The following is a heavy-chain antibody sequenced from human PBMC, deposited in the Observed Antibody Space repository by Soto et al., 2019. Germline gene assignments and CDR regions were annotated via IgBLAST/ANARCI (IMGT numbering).Heavy chain of an antibody. Sequence: QVQLVQSGAEVKKPGSSVKVSCKASGGTFSSYAISWVRQAPGQGLEWMGGIIPIFGTANYAQKFQGRVTNTADESTSTAYMELSSLRSEDTAMYYCARVDIVVVPAAPWGYSGMGVWGLGTTVTVSS. CDR2: IIPIFGTA. CDR3: ARVDIVVVPAAPWGYSGMGV. J-gene: IGHJ6*02. D-gene: IGHD2-2*01. CDR1: GGTFSSYA. V-gene: IGHV1-69*01.